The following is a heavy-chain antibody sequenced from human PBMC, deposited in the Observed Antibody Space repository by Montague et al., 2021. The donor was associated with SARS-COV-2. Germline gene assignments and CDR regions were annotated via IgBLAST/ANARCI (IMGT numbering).Heavy chain of an antibody. CDR2: VLYNKGT. J-gene: IGHJ4*02. V-gene: IGHV4-59*08. Sequence: SETLSLTCTVSGVSVTDYYWSWIRQPPGEGLEWVGDVLYNKGTNFNPSLKSRVAISVDTSKNQFSLRLTSVTAADTAFYYCVRYPHYDGLNGPPDFWDQGTLVTVSS. CDR3: VRYPHYDGLNGPPDF. D-gene: IGHD3-9*01. CDR1: GVSVTDYY.